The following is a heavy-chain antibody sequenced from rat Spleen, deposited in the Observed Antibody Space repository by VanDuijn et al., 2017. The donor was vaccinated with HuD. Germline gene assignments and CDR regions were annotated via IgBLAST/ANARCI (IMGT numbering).Heavy chain of an antibody. CDR2: INSAGST. D-gene: IGHD1-10*01. CDR1: GYSITSSYR. J-gene: IGHJ2*01. CDR3: AKGGITTRYFDY. V-gene: IGHV3-3*01. Sequence: EVQLQESGPGLVKPSQSLSLTCSVTGYSITSSYRWNWIRKFPGNKLEWMGYINSAGSTNYNPSLKSRISITRDTSKNQFFLQVNSVTTEDTATYYGAKGGITTRYFDYWGQGVMVTVSS.